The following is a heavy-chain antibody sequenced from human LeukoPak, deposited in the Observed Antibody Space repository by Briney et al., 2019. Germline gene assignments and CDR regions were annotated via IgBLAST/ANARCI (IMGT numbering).Heavy chain of an antibody. D-gene: IGHD6-19*01. Sequence: GGPLRLSCAASGFTFSSYSMNWVRQTPGKGLEWVSSISSGSDYIYIADSVKGRFSVSRDNAKNSLYMQMNSLRAEDTAVYYCARDRPEGRAVAAAFDYWGQGTLVTVSS. J-gene: IGHJ4*02. V-gene: IGHV3-21*01. CDR2: ISSGSDYI. CDR1: GFTFSSYS. CDR3: ARDRPEGRAVAAAFDY.